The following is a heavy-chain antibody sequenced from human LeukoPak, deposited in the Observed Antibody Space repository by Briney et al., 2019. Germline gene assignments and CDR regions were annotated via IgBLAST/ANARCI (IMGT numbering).Heavy chain of an antibody. Sequence: GGSLRLSCTASGFTFSNYWTTWVRQAPGKGLEWVANINQDGSEKSYVDSLKGRFIISRDNAKNSLSLQMNSLRAEDTAVYTCLRGAGWFDPWGQGTLVTVSS. CDR1: GFTFSNYW. V-gene: IGHV3-7*04. CDR3: LRGAGWFDP. CDR2: INQDGSEK. J-gene: IGHJ5*02.